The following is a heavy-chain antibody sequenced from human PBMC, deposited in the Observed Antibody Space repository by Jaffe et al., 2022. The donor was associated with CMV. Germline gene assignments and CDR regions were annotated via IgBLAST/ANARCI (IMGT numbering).Heavy chain of an antibody. CDR2: IKQDGSAK. J-gene: IGHJ4*02. CDR1: GFTFSSYW. V-gene: IGHV3-7*01. D-gene: IGHD3-16*01. Sequence: EVQLVESGGGLVQPGGSLRLSCAASGFTFSSYWMSWVRQAPGKGLEWVANIKQDGSAKYYVDSVKGRFTISRDNAKNSLYLQMNSLRAEDTAVYYCARVGGAARLDYWGQGTLVTVSS. CDR3: ARVGGAARLDY.